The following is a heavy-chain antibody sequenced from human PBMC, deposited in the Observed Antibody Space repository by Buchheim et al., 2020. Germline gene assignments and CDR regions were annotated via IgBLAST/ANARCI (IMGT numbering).Heavy chain of an antibody. D-gene: IGHD2-2*01. J-gene: IGHJ6*02. CDR2: INPNSGGT. CDR1: GYTFTGYY. CDR3: ARDLSQLLRYYYCGMDV. Sequence: QVQLVQSGAEVKKPGASVKVSCKASGYTFTGYYMHWVRQAPGQGLEWMGWINPNSGGTNSAQKFQGRVTMTRDTSIRPAYMELSRLRSDDTAVYYCARDLSQLLRYYYCGMDVWGQGTT. V-gene: IGHV1-2*02.